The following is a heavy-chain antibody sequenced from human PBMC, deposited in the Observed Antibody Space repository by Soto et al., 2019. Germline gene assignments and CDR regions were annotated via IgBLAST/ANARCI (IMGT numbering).Heavy chain of an antibody. CDR3: ARETWAGVAAAGYYYGMDV. Sequence: ASVKVSCKASGYTFTSYGISWVRQAPGQGLEWMGWISAYNGNTKYAQKLQGRVTMTTDTSTSTADMELRSLRSDDTAVYYCARETWAGVAAAGYYYGMDVWGQGTTVTVSS. CDR1: GYTFTSYG. CDR2: ISAYNGNT. V-gene: IGHV1-18*01. J-gene: IGHJ6*02. D-gene: IGHD6-13*01.